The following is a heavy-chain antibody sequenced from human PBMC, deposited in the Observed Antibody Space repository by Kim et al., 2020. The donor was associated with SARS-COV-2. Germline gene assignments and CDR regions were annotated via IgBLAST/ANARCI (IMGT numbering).Heavy chain of an antibody. CDR1: GYTFTSYY. Sequence: ASVKVSCKASGYTFTSYYMHWVRQAPGQGLEWMGIINPSGGSTSYAQKFQGRVTMTRDTSTSTVYMELSSLRSEDTAVYYCARDQRRAVAGKWRGVSYDYWGQGTLVTVSS. D-gene: IGHD6-19*01. CDR3: ARDQRRAVAGKWRGVSYDY. CDR2: INPSGGST. J-gene: IGHJ4*02. V-gene: IGHV1-46*01.